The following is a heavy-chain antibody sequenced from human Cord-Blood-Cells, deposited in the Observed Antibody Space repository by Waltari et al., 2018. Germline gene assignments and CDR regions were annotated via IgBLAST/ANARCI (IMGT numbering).Heavy chain of an antibody. Sequence: QLLEYGGGLVQPGGSLRLSCAASGFTFSRYAMSWVRQAPGTGLGWVSAISGSGGSTYYADSVKGRFTISRDNSKNTLYLQMNSLRAEDTAVYYCSKDVVVVPAAAKTAFDIWGQGTMVTVSS. D-gene: IGHD2-2*01. V-gene: IGHV3-23*01. CDR1: GFTFSRYA. J-gene: IGHJ3*02. CDR3: SKDVVVVPAAAKTAFDI. CDR2: ISGSGGST.